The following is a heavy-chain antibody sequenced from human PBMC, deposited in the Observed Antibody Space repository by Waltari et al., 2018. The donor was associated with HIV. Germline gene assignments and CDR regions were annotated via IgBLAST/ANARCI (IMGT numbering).Heavy chain of an antibody. J-gene: IGHJ4*02. CDR1: GFIFSTYT. CDR3: ARGDGSSGYPLLFDY. D-gene: IGHD3-22*01. CDR2: IGGRGKYR. V-gene: IGHV3-21*01. Sequence: EVQLVESGGGLVKPGGSLRLSCAASGFIFSTYTMSWVRQAPGKGWEWVASIGGRGKYRFHADSVKGRFTISRDNAKKSLYLQVNSLRAEDTAVYYCARGDGSSGYPLLFDYWGQGTLVTVSS.